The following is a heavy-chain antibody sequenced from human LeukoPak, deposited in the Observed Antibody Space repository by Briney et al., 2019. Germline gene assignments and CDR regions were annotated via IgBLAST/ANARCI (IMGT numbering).Heavy chain of an antibody. CDR1: GFSFSSYA. Sequence: SGGSLRLSCSASGFSFSSYAMSWVRQSPGKGLEWVSGIIHSGDVAFYVDSVKGRFTISGDNSKGTLYLQMSSLRAEDTAMYYCVKDETVSGVNYFASWGQGTLVTVSS. D-gene: IGHD3-10*01. J-gene: IGHJ4*02. CDR2: IIHSGDVA. V-gene: IGHV3-23*01. CDR3: VKDETVSGVNYFAS.